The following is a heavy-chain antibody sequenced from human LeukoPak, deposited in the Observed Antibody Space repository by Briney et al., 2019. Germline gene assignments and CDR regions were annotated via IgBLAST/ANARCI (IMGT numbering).Heavy chain of an antibody. Sequence: ASVTVSCKASGYTFTGYYIHWVRQAPGQGLEWMGWIYPYSGDTNYAQNFQGRVTMTRDTSISTAYMELSRLRSDDTAVYYCARVLAAAANWGQGTLVTVSS. CDR3: ARVLAAAAN. J-gene: IGHJ4*02. V-gene: IGHV1-2*02. CDR1: GYTFTGYY. D-gene: IGHD6-13*01. CDR2: IYPYSGDT.